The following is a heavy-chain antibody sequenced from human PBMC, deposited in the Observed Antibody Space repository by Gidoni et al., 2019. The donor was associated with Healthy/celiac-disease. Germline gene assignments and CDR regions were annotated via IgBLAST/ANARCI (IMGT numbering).Heavy chain of an antibody. CDR2: ISGSGGST. CDR3: ANCPDSIRSGYYYLAVKPPVAPDAFDI. V-gene: IGHV3-23*01. CDR1: GVTFSRSA. D-gene: IGHD3-22*01. J-gene: IGHJ3*02. Sequence: EVQLLESGGGLVQPGGSLRLACADSGVTFSRSALSWVRTAPGKGLEWVSAISGSGGSTYYADSVKGRFTISRDNSKNTLYLQMNSLRAEDTAVYYCANCPDSIRSGYYYLAVKPPVAPDAFDIWGQGTMVTVSS.